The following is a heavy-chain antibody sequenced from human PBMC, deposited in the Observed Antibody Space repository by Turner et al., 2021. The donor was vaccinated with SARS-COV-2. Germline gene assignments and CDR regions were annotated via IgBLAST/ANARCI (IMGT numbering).Heavy chain of an antibody. D-gene: IGHD2-2*01. CDR1: GFTFSSNY. CDR2: IYSGGST. V-gene: IGHV3-66*02. J-gene: IGHJ4*02. CDR3: ARDLGGTSSLGGYFDY. Sequence: EVHLVESGGGLVQPGGSLRLSCSASGFTFSSNYMNWVRQAPGKGLEWVSVIYSGGSTYYADSVKGRFTISRDNSKNTLYLQMNSLRAEDTALYYCARDLGGTSSLGGYFDYWGQGTLVTVSS.